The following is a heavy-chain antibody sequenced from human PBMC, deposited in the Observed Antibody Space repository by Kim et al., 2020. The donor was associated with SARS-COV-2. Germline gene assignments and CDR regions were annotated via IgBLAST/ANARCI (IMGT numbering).Heavy chain of an antibody. J-gene: IGHJ2*01. CDR1: GYNFANYW. CDR3: ARRGYKDDSDWRFFDV. CDR2: IDPSDSYV. Sequence: GESLKISCKGSGYNFANYWISWVRQVDGKGLEWMGRIDPSDSYVNYSPSFQGLVTISVDKSVTTAYLQWNALQASDTGIYYCARRGYKDDSDWRFFDVWGRGTQVSVSS. V-gene: IGHV5-10-1*01. D-gene: IGHD6-19*01.